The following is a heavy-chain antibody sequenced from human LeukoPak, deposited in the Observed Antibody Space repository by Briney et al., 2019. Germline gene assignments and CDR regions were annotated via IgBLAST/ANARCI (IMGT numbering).Heavy chain of an antibody. J-gene: IGHJ2*01. D-gene: IGHD6-19*01. CDR3: AKLAVAGQPTGYFDL. CDR2: ISAYNGNT. CDR1: GYTFTSYG. V-gene: IGHV1-18*01. Sequence: ASVKVFCKASGYTFTSYGISWVRQAPGQGLEWMGWISAYNGNTNYAQKLQGRVTMTTDTSTSTAYMELRSLRSDDTAVYYCAKLAVAGQPTGYFDLWGRGTLVTVSS.